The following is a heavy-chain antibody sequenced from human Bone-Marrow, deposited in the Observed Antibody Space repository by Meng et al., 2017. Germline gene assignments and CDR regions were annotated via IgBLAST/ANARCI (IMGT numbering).Heavy chain of an antibody. CDR3: ARAFSGPLDS. J-gene: IGHJ4*02. Sequence: QVQLQESGPGLVKPSETLSLTCTVSGGSISSYYWSWIRQPPGKGLEWIGYIYYSGSTNYNPSLKSRVTISVDTSKNQFSLKLSSVTAADTAVFYCARAFSGPLDSWGRGTLVTVSS. D-gene: IGHD3-10*01. V-gene: IGHV4-59*08. CDR2: IYYSGST. CDR1: GGSISSYY.